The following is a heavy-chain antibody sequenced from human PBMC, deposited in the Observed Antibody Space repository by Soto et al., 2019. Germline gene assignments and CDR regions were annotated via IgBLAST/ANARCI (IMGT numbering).Heavy chain of an antibody. J-gene: IGHJ4*02. CDR3: ARGYAPAAAVLFDY. CDR1: GFTFSSYA. Sequence: QVQLVESGGGVVQPGRSLRLSCAASGFTFSSYAMHWVRQAPGKGLEWVAVISYDGSNKYYADSVKGRFTISRDNSKNTLYLQMNSLRAEDTAVYCCARGYAPAAAVLFDYWGQGTLVTVSS. V-gene: IGHV3-30-3*01. D-gene: IGHD6-13*01. CDR2: ISYDGSNK.